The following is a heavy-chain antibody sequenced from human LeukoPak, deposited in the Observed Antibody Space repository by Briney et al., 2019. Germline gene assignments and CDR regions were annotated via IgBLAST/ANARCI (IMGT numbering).Heavy chain of an antibody. J-gene: IGHJ6*02. D-gene: IGHD1-1*01. CDR2: INPNSGGT. Sequence: ASVNVSCKASGYTFTGYYMHWVRQAPGQGLEWMGWINPNSGGTNYAQKFQGRVAVTRDTSISTAYMELSRLRSDDTAVYYCARDNNWNDDYYYGMDVWGQGTTVTVSS. CDR1: GYTFTGYY. V-gene: IGHV1-2*02. CDR3: ARDNNWNDDYYYGMDV.